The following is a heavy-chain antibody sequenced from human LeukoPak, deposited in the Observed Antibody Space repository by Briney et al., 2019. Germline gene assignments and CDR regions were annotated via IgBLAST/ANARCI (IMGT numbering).Heavy chain of an antibody. J-gene: IGHJ4*02. CDR1: GGSFSGYY. CDR2: INHSGST. CDR3: ASRRGYSYGSLDY. V-gene: IGHV4-34*01. Sequence: SETLSLTCAVYGGSFSGYYWSWIRQPPGKGLEWIGEINHSGSTNYNPSLKSRVTISVDTSKNQFSLKLGSVTAADTAVYYCASRRGYSYGSLDYWGQGTLVTVSS. D-gene: IGHD5-18*01.